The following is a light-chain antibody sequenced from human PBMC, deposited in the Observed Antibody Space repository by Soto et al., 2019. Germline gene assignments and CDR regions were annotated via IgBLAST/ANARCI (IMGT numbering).Light chain of an antibody. CDR3: QQRSNWPPSWT. CDR1: QSVSSY. Sequence: EIVLTQSPATLSLSPGERATLSCRASQSVSSYLAWYQQKPGRAPRLLIYDASNRATGIPARFSGSGSGTDFTLTISSLEPEDFAVYYCQQRSNWPPSWTFGQGTKVDIK. J-gene: IGKJ1*01. CDR2: DAS. V-gene: IGKV3-11*01.